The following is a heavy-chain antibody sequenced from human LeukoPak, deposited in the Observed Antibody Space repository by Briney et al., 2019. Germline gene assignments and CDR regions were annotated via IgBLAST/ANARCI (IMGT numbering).Heavy chain of an antibody. V-gene: IGHV3-30*03. CDR2: VSQDGSNR. Sequence: GGSLRLSCAASGFTFSSSGIHWVRQAPGRGLEWVSTVSQDGSNRYYGDSVKGRFIISRDNSRNTVYLQMNSLRTEDTALYYCVTDGDKWNDFEYWGQGTLVTVSS. J-gene: IGHJ4*02. CDR1: GFTFSSSG. CDR3: VTDGDKWNDFEY. D-gene: IGHD1-1*01.